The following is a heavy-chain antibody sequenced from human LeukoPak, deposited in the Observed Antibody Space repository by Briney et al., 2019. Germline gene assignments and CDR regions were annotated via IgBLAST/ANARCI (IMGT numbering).Heavy chain of an antibody. CDR2: IYYSGST. Sequence: SQTLSLTWTVSGGSISSGGYYWSWIRQHPGKGLEWIGYIYYSGSTYYNPSLKSRVTMSVDTSKNQFSLKLSSVTAADTAVYYCARDRGSSWFNWFHPWGQGTLVTVSS. V-gene: IGHV4-31*02. CDR1: GGSISSGGYY. D-gene: IGHD6-13*01. J-gene: IGHJ5*02. CDR3: ARDRGSSWFNWFHP.